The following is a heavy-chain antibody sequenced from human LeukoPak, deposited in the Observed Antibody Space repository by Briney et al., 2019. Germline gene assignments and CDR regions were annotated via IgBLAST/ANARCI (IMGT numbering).Heavy chain of an antibody. Sequence: GGSLRLSCAASGFTFDDYTMHWVRQAPGKGLEWVSLISWDGGSTYYADSVKGRFTISRDNSKNSLYLQMNSLRTEDTALYYCAKSAYGDYLYYFDYWGQGTLVTVSS. CDR3: AKSAYGDYLYYFDY. D-gene: IGHD4-17*01. CDR2: ISWDGGST. CDR1: GFTFDDYT. J-gene: IGHJ4*02. V-gene: IGHV3-43*01.